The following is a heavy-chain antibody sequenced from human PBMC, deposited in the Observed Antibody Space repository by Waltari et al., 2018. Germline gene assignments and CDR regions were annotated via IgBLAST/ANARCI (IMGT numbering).Heavy chain of an antibody. CDR1: GGSFSGYY. CDR3: ARLGYYGSGSYGY. CDR2: INHSGST. J-gene: IGHJ4*02. Sequence: QVQLQQWGAGLLKPSETLSLTCAVYGGSFSGYYWSWIRQPPGKGLEWIGEINHSGSTNYNPSLKIRVTISVDTSKNQFSLKLSSVTAADTAVYYCARLGYYGSGSYGYWGQGTLVTVSS. D-gene: IGHD3-10*01. V-gene: IGHV4-34*01.